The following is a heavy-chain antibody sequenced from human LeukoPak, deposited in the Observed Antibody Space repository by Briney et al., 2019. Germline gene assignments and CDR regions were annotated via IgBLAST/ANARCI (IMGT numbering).Heavy chain of an antibody. D-gene: IGHD4-17*01. CDR2: IIPIFGTA. V-gene: IGHV1-69*13. CDR1: GGTFSSYA. CDR3: ARLDYGDRIFDY. Sequence: ASVKVSCKASGGTFSSYAISWVRQAPGQGLEWMGGIIPIFGTANYARKFQGRVTITADESTSTAYMELSSLRSEDTAVYYCARLDYGDRIFDYWGQGTLVTVSS. J-gene: IGHJ4*02.